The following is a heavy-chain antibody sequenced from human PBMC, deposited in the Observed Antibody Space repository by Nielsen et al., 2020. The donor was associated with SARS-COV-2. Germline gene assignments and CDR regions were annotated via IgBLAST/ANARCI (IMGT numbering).Heavy chain of an antibody. V-gene: IGHV3-30*18. CDR3: ANGGSVVVVAAQRY. CDR1: GFTFSSYG. D-gene: IGHD2-15*01. Sequence: GESLKISCAASGFTFSSYGMHWARQAPGKGLEWVAVISYDGSNKYYADSVKGRFTISRDNSKNTLYLQMNSLRAEDTAVYYCANGGSVVVVAAQRYWGQGTLVTVSS. J-gene: IGHJ4*02. CDR2: ISYDGSNK.